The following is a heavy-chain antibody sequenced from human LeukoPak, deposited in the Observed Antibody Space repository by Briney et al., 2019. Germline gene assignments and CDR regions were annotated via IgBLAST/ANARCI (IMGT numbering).Heavy chain of an antibody. CDR1: GFTFSSYS. D-gene: IGHD6-6*01. Sequence: SGGSLRLSCAASGFTFSSYSMNWVRQAPGKGLEWVSSISSSSSYTYYADSVKGRFTISRDNAKNSLYLQMNCLRAEDTAVYYCATEYSSSSGRAFDIWGQGTMVTVSS. V-gene: IGHV3-21*01. CDR3: ATEYSSSSGRAFDI. J-gene: IGHJ3*02. CDR2: ISSSSSYT.